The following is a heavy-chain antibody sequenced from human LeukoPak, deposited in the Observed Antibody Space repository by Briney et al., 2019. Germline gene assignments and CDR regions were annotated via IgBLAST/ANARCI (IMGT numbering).Heavy chain of an antibody. D-gene: IGHD5-12*01. V-gene: IGHV3-74*03. Sequence: GGSLRPSCAASGFTFSSYWMHWVRQAPGKGRVWVSRINSEGSSITYADSVKGRFTISRDNAKNTMYLQMNSLRVEDTALYYCAREGRVSGYDFDCWGQGTLVTVSS. CDR1: GFTFSSYW. CDR3: AREGRVSGYDFDC. J-gene: IGHJ4*02. CDR2: INSEGSSI.